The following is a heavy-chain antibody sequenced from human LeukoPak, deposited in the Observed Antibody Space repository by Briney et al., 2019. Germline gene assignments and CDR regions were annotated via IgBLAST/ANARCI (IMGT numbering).Heavy chain of an antibody. CDR2: INPSGGST. D-gene: IGHD3-22*01. V-gene: IGHV1-46*01. CDR3: ARDLRYYDSSGYYPDY. Sequence: ASVKVSCKASGYTFTSYYMHWVRQAPGQGLEWMGIINPSGGSTSYAQKFQGRVTMTRDTSTSTVYMELSSLRSEDTAVYYCARDLRYYDSSGYYPDYWGQGTLVTVSS. J-gene: IGHJ4*02. CDR1: GYTFTSYY.